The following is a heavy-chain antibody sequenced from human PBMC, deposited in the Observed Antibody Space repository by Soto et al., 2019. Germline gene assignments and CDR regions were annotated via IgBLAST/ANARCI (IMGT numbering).Heavy chain of an antibody. CDR3: ARVLRDYYDSSGYSL. J-gene: IGHJ3*01. D-gene: IGHD3-22*01. V-gene: IGHV1-18*01. CDR1: GYTFTSYG. CDR2: ISAYNGNT. Sequence: ASVKVSCKASGYTFTSYGISWVRQAPGQGLEWMGWISAYNGNTNYAQKLQGRVTMTTDTSTSTAYMELRSLRSDDTAVYYCARVLRDYYDSSGYSLWGQGTMVTASS.